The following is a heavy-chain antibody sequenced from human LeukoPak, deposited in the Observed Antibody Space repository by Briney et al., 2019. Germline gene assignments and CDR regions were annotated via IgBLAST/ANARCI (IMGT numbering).Heavy chain of an antibody. D-gene: IGHD1-26*01. CDR2: ITASGTAM. CDR3: ASSGSYRFDY. J-gene: IGHJ4*02. Sequence: TGGSLRLSCAASGFTFSSYSMNWVHQAPGKGLEWVSHITASGTAMFYADSVKGRFTISRDNAKNPLYLQMNSLRDEDTAVYYCASSGSYRFDYWGQGILVTVSS. CDR1: GFTFSSYS. V-gene: IGHV3-48*02.